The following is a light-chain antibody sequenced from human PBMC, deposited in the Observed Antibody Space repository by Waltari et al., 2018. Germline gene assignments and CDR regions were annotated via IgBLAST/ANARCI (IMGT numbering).Light chain of an antibody. V-gene: IGKV3-20*01. J-gene: IGKJ1*01. CDR3: QHYVRLPAT. Sequence: EIVLTQSPGTLSLSPGERATLSCRASQRVRWSLAWYQQKAGQAPRLLIYGASSRATGIPYRFSGSGSGTDFSLTISRREPEDFAVYYCQHYVRLPATFGQGTKVEIK. CDR1: QRVRWS. CDR2: GAS.